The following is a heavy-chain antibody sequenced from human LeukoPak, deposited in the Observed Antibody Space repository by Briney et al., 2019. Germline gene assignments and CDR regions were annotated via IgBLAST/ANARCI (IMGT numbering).Heavy chain of an antibody. D-gene: IGHD5-18*01. CDR3: ARTTEGGYTYGYFYYYYMDV. V-gene: IGHV4-39*07. Sequence: PSETLSLTCIVSGGAISSGSYYWGWIRQPPGKGLEWIGRMYYTGSTYNSPSLKSRVTISVDTSKNQFSLKLTSVTAADTAVYYCARTTEGGYTYGYFYYYYMDVWGKGTTVTISS. CDR1: GGAISSGSYY. J-gene: IGHJ6*03. CDR2: MYYTGST.